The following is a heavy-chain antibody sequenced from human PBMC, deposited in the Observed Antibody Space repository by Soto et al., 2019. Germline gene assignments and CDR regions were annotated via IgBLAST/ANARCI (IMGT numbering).Heavy chain of an antibody. J-gene: IGHJ4*02. CDR3: EKGDD. V-gene: IGHV3-30*18. CDR2: ISYDGSNK. Sequence: QVQLVESGGGVVQPGRSLRLSCAASGFTVSSYGMHWVRQAPGKGLEWVAVISYDGSNKYYADSVTGRFTISRDNSKNALYLQMNSLRAEAKAVSYCEKGDDWGQGTLVTFAS. CDR1: GFTVSSYG.